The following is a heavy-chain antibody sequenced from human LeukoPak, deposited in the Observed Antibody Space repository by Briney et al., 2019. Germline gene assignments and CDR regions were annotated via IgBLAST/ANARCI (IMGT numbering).Heavy chain of an antibody. J-gene: IGHJ4*02. CDR2: FDPEDGET. CDR3: ATETNYDSSAYYPSFDY. V-gene: IGHV1-24*01. Sequence: ASVKVSCKVSGYTLTELSMHWVRQTPGKGLEWMGGFDPEDGETIYAQKFQGRVTMTEDTSTDTAYMELSSLRSEDTAVYYCATETNYDSSAYYPSFDYWGQGTLVTVSS. D-gene: IGHD3-22*01. CDR1: GYTLTELS.